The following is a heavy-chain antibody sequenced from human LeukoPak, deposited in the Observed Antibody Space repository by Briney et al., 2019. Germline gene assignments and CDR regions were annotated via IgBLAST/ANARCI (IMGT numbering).Heavy chain of an antibody. J-gene: IGHJ6*02. CDR3: ARDGYNQAYYYGMDV. D-gene: IGHD5-24*01. V-gene: IGHV4-59*01. CDR1: GGSISSYY. CDR2: IYYSGST. Sequence: SSETLSLTCTVSGGSISSYYWSWIRQPPGKGLEWIGYIYYSGSTNYNPSLKSRVTISVDTSKNQFSLKLSSVTAADTAVYYCARDGYNQAYYYGMDVWGQGTTVTVSS.